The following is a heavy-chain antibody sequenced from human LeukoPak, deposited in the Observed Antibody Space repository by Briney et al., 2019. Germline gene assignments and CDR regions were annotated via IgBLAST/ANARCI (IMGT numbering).Heavy chain of an antibody. V-gene: IGHV1-24*01. D-gene: IGHD4-23*01. CDR2: FDPEDGET. Sequence: ASVKVSCKVSGYTLTELSMRWVRQAPGKGLEWMGGFDPEDGETIYAQKFQGRVTMTEDTSTDTAYMELSSLRSEDTAVYYCATEPRRWVVPPWFDPWGQGTLVTVSS. J-gene: IGHJ5*02. CDR3: ATEPRRWVVPPWFDP. CDR1: GYTLTELS.